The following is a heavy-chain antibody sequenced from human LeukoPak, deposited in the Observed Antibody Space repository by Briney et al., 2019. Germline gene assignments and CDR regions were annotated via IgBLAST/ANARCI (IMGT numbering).Heavy chain of an antibody. Sequence: ASETLSLTCTVSGGSISSSSYYWGWIRQPPGKGLERIGSIYYSGSTYYNPSLKSRVTISVDTSKNQFSLKLSSVTAADTAVYYCARRGYSYGYMDYWGQGTLVTVSS. CDR2: IYYSGST. CDR1: GGSISSSSYY. D-gene: IGHD5-18*01. J-gene: IGHJ4*02. V-gene: IGHV4-39*07. CDR3: ARRGYSYGYMDY.